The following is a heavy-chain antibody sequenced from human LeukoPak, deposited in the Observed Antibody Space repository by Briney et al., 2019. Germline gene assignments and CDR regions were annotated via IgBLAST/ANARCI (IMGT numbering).Heavy chain of an antibody. J-gene: IGHJ3*02. CDR1: DGPIRSHY. CDR3: ARGPRITMIVVDDDAFDI. CDR2: ISNSGST. Sequence: SETLSLTCTVSDGPIRSHYWTWIRQSPIKGLEWIGDISNSGSTKYNPSLRSRVTISVDTSKNQFSLKLSSVTAADTAVYYCARGPRITMIVVDDDAFDIWGQGTMVTVSS. V-gene: IGHV4-59*11. D-gene: IGHD3-22*01.